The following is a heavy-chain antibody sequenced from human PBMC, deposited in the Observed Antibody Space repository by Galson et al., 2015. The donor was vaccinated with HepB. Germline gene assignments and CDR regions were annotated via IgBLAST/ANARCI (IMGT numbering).Heavy chain of an antibody. V-gene: IGHV1-18*01. CDR2: VSAYNPNT. CDR1: GYTFTNYG. J-gene: IGHJ3*01. Sequence: SCKASGYTFTNYGISWVRQAPGQGLEWLGWVSAYNPNTKYAQNLQGRVTMTTDTSTSTAYMELRSLRSDDTAVYYCARDRYDFWSGYYLDVWGQGTMVTVSS. D-gene: IGHD3-3*01. CDR3: ARDRYDFWSGYYLDV.